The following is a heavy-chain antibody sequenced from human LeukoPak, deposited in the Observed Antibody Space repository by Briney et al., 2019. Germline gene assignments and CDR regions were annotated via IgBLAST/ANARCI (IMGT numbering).Heavy chain of an antibody. J-gene: IGHJ4*02. CDR2: IKEDGTET. CDR3: AKEGRSLQTY. Sequence: GGSLRLSCAASGFMFSSNWMSWVRLAPGKGLEWVANIKEDGTETYYVDSVKGRFTIFRDNAKNSLYLQMNSLRVEDTAVYYCAKEGRSLQTYWGQGTLVTVSS. V-gene: IGHV3-7*03. CDR1: GFMFSSNW. D-gene: IGHD5-24*01.